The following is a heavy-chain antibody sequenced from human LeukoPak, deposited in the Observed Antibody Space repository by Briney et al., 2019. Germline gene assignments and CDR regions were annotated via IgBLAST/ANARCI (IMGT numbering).Heavy chain of an antibody. CDR1: GFTFSSYW. CDR2: IKQDGSEK. V-gene: IGHV3-7*01. J-gene: IGHJ6*03. Sequence: GGSLRLSCAASGFTFSSYWMSWVRQAPGKGLEWVANIKQDGSEKYYVDSVKGRFTISRDNAKNSLYLQMNSLRAEDTAVYYCARDQQYQLLSYYYYYMDVWGKGTTVTVSS. CDR3: ARDQQYQLLSYYYYYMDV. D-gene: IGHD2-2*01.